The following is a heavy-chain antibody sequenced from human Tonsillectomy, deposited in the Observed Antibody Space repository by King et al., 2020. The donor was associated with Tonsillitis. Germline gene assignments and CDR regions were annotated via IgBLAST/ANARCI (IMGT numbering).Heavy chain of an antibody. V-gene: IGHV3-30*01. Sequence: VQLVESGGGVVQPGRSLRLYCAASGFTLSTYVMHWVRQAPGKGLEWVAFISYDGNTRRYADSVKGRFTISRDSSNNTLYLEMNSLRPEDTAVYYCARDYQQWLVRGLGYWGQGTLVTVSS. CDR1: GFTLSTYV. J-gene: IGHJ4*02. CDR3: ARDYQQWLVRGLGY. CDR2: ISYDGNTR. D-gene: IGHD6-19*01.